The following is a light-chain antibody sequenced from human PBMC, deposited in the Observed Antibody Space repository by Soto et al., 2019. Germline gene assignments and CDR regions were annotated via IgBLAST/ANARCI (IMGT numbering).Light chain of an antibody. CDR2: DAS. CDR1: QGVGNY. CDR3: QQRSNWPLALT. J-gene: IGKJ4*01. Sequence: EIVLTQSPATLSLSPGERATLSCRASQGVGNYLAWSQQKPGQAPRLLIYDASNRATGIPARFSGSGSGTEFTLTISSLEPEDFAVYYCQQRSNWPLALTFGGGTKVEIK. V-gene: IGKV3-11*01.